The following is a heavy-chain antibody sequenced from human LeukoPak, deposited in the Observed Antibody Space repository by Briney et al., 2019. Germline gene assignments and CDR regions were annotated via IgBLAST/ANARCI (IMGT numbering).Heavy chain of an antibody. CDR3: ARAHCSSTTCLNAFDI. CDR2: INPNSGGT. CDR1: GYTFTGYH. V-gene: IGHV1-2*06. J-gene: IGHJ3*02. D-gene: IGHD2-2*01. Sequence: GASVKVTCKASGYTFTGYHLHWVRQAPGQGLEWMGRINPNSGGTNYAQKFQGRVTMTGDTSISTAYMELSRLRSDDTAVYFCARAHCSSTTCLNAFDIWGQGTMVTVSS.